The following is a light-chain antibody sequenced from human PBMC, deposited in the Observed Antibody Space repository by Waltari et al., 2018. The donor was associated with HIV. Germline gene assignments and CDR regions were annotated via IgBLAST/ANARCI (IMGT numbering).Light chain of an antibody. J-gene: IGKJ1*01. CDR1: QTIRPY. CDR2: GEF. V-gene: IGKV1-39*01. Sequence: DLQVTQSPVTLSASVGARVTITGRTTQTIRPYSKWYQQKPGKAPKLLIYGEFNVQSGGPSRFTGSGSGTDFTLTIRNLQPEDFASDYCQHMGTFGRGTKVEIK. CDR3: QHMGT.